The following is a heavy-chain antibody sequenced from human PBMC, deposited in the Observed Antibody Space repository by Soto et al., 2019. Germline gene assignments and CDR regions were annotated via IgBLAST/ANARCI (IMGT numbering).Heavy chain of an antibody. Sequence: SQTLSLTCAISGDSVSNRSAAWNWIRQSPSRGLEWLGRTYYTSRWYNDYAVSVISRITINPDTSKNQFSLQLNSVTPEDTAVYYCARDRSQGSTSWYDCWGRGTLVTVSS. CDR1: GDSVSNRSAA. J-gene: IGHJ5*01. V-gene: IGHV6-1*01. CDR3: ARDRSQGSTSWYDC. D-gene: IGHD2-2*01. CDR2: TYYTSRWYN.